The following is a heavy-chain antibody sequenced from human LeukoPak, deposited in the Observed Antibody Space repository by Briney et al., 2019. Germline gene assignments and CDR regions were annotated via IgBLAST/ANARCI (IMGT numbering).Heavy chain of an antibody. CDR1: GFTFSDYY. D-gene: IGHD3-10*01. V-gene: IGHV3-11*04. Sequence: PGGSLRLSCAASGFTFSDYYMSWIRQAPGKGLEWVSYISSSSSTIYYADSVKGRFTISRDNAKNSLYLQMNSLRAEDTAVYYCARLNYYGSGSYLPWGQGTLVTVSS. CDR2: ISSSSSTI. CDR3: ARLNYYGSGSYLP. J-gene: IGHJ5*02.